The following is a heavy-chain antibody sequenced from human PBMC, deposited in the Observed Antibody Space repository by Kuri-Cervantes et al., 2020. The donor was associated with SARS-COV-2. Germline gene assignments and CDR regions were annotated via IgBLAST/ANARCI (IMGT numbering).Heavy chain of an antibody. CDR3: ARDLGTIQGRDY. V-gene: IGHV3-20*04. J-gene: IGHJ4*02. Sequence: LSLTCAASGFTFDDYGMSWVRQAPGKGLEWVSGINWNGVRTGYTDSVKGRFTISRDNAKNSLYLQMNSLRAEDTAVYYCARDLGTIQGRDYWGQGTLVTVSS. D-gene: IGHD1-1*01. CDR2: INWNGVRT. CDR1: GFTFDDYG.